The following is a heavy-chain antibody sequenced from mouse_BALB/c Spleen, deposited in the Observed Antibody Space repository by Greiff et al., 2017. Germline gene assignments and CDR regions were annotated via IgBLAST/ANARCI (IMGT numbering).Heavy chain of an antibody. Sequence: VQLQQSGAELVRPGALVKLSCKASGFNIKDYYMHWVKQRPEQGLEWIGWIDPENGNTIYDPKFQGKASITADTSSNTAYLQLSSLTSEDTAVYYCARWGIPYAMDYWGQGTSVTVSS. J-gene: IGHJ4*01. V-gene: IGHV14-1*02. CDR1: GFNIKDYY. CDR2: IDPENGNT. CDR3: ARWGIPYAMDY.